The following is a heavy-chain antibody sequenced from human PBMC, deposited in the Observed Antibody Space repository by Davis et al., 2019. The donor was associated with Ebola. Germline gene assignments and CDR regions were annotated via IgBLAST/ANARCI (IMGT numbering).Heavy chain of an antibody. Sequence: PGGSLRLSCAASGFTFSNAWMSWVRQAPGKGLEWVANIKQDGSEKYYVDSVKGRFTISRDNSKNTLYLQMNSLRSDDTAVYYCARDITGTGWFDPWGQGTLVTVSS. J-gene: IGHJ5*02. CDR1: GFTFSNAW. D-gene: IGHD1-20*01. CDR2: IKQDGSEK. CDR3: ARDITGTGWFDP. V-gene: IGHV3-7*03.